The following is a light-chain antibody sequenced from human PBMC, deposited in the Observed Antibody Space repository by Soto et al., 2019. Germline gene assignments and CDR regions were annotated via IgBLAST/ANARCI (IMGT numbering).Light chain of an antibody. CDR1: QSISNY. CDR3: QQSSNTPPVT. J-gene: IGKJ4*01. Sequence: DIQMTQSPSSLSASVGDRVTITCRASQSISNYLNWYQQKPGRAPRLLIYAAFILQSGVPSRFSGTGSGTDFTLTISSLQPEDFATYYCQQSSNTPPVTFGGGTKVEIK. CDR2: AAF. V-gene: IGKV1-39*01.